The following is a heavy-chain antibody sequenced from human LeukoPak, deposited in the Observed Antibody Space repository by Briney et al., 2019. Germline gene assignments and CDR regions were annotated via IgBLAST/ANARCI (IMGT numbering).Heavy chain of an antibody. Sequence: ASVKVSCKASGYTFTGYYMHWVRQAPGQGLEWMGWINPNSGGTNYAQKFQGRVTMTRDTSISTAYMELSRLRSDDTAVYYCARETSGMVRGAIPWGQGTLVTVSS. D-gene: IGHD3-10*01. CDR3: ARETSGMVRGAIP. J-gene: IGHJ5*02. V-gene: IGHV1-2*02. CDR2: INPNSGGT. CDR1: GYTFTGYY.